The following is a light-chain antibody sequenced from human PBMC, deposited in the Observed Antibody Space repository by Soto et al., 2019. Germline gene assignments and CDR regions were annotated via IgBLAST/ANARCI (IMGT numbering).Light chain of an antibody. Sequence: QSVLTQSPPASASLGASVKLTCTLSSGHSSYAIAWHQQQPEKGPRYFMKLNSDGSHSKGDGIPDRFSGSSSGAERYLTISSLQSEDEADYYCQTWGTGIQVFGTGTKLTVL. CDR1: SGHSSYA. V-gene: IGLV4-69*01. J-gene: IGLJ1*01. CDR3: QTWGTGIQV. CDR2: LNSDGSH.